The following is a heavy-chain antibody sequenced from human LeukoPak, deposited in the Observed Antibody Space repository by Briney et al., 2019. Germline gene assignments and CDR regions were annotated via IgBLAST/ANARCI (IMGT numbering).Heavy chain of an antibody. J-gene: IGHJ4*02. CDR3: ARAFDSSGYLIPLDY. V-gene: IGHV4-59*01. D-gene: IGHD3-22*01. CDR2: IYSSGST. Sequence: PSETLSLTCTVSGGSISSYYWSWIRQPPGKGLEWIGYIYSSGSTNHNPSLKSRVTISVDTSKNQFSLRLTSVTAADTAVYYCARAFDSSGYLIPLDYWGQGTLVTVSS. CDR1: GGSISSYY.